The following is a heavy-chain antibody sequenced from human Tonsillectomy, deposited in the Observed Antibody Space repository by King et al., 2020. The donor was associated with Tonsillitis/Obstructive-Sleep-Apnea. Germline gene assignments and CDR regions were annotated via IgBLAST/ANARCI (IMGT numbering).Heavy chain of an antibody. D-gene: IGHD4-11*01. CDR2: IYNSGST. J-gene: IGHJ4*02. CDR1: GGSIGSDY. Sequence: QLQESGPGLVKPSETLSLTCTVSGGSIGSDYWSWIRQPPGKGLEWIGYIYNSGSTSYNPSLKSRVTISLDTSKNQFSLQLRSVTAADTAVYYCATQTTVTYFDYWGQGTLVTVSS. CDR3: ATQTTVTYFDY. V-gene: IGHV4-59*08.